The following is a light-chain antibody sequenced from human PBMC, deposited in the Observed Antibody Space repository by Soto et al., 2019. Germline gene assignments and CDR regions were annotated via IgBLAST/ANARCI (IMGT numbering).Light chain of an antibody. Sequence: QTVVTQPPSASGTPGQRVTISCSGSSSNIGSHTVTWYQQLPGTAPKLLIYSNHQRPSGVPDRFSASKSGTSASLAISGLQSEHEADYYCAAWDDTLNGPVFGGGTKLTVL. CDR3: AAWDDTLNGPV. J-gene: IGLJ3*02. V-gene: IGLV1-44*01. CDR1: SSNIGSHT. CDR2: SNH.